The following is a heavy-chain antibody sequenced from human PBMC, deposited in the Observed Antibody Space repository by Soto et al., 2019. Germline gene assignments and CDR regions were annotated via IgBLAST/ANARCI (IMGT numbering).Heavy chain of an antibody. CDR1: GFTFSDYY. J-gene: IGHJ6*02. CDR2: ISSSGSII. CDR3: ARAECSSPDCLTAYYSYGLDV. Sequence: GGSLRLSWAASGFTFSDYYMSWIRQAPGKGLEWVSYISSSGSIIYYADSVKGRFTISRDNAKNSLYLQMNSLRTEDTAVYYCARAECSSPDCLTAYYSYGLDVWGQGSTVSVSS. V-gene: IGHV3-11*04. D-gene: IGHD3-9*01.